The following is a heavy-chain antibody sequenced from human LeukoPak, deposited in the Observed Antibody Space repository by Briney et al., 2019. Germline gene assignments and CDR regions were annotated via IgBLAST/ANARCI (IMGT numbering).Heavy chain of an antibody. CDR2: ISWNSGSI. CDR1: GFTFDDYA. CDR3: ASGYCSSTSCYSFGY. J-gene: IGHJ4*02. Sequence: GRSLRLSCAASGFTFDDYAMHWVRQAPGKGLEWGSGISWNSGSIGYADSVKGRFTISRDNAKNSLYLQMNSLRAEDTALYYCASGYCSSTSCYSFGYWGQGTLVTVSS. V-gene: IGHV3-9*01. D-gene: IGHD2-2*01.